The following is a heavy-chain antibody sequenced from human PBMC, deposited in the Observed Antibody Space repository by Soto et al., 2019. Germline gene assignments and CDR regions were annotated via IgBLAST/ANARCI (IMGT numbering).Heavy chain of an antibody. CDR3: ARVSDTAMFSFDY. V-gene: IGHV4-4*02. Sequence: NPSETLSLTCAVSGGSISSSNWWSWVRQPPGKGLEWIGEIYHSGSTNYNPSLKSRVTISVDKSKNQFSLKLSSVTAADTAVYYCARVSDTAMFSFDYWGQGTLVTVSS. CDR2: IYHSGST. CDR1: GGSISSSNW. J-gene: IGHJ4*02. D-gene: IGHD5-18*01.